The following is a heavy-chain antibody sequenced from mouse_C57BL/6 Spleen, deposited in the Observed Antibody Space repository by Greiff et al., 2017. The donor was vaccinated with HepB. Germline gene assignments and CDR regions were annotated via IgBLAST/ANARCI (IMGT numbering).Heavy chain of an antibody. D-gene: IGHD1-1*01. CDR1: GYSFSSSW. Sequence: VHLVESGPELVKPGASVKISCKASGYSFSSSWMNWVKQRPGKGLEWIGRIYPGDGDTNYNGKFTGKATLTADKSSSTAYMQRSSLTSEDSAVYCCARETTVGFDYWGQGTTLTVSS. V-gene: IGHV1-82*01. CDR3: ARETTVGFDY. CDR2: IYPGDGDT. J-gene: IGHJ2*01.